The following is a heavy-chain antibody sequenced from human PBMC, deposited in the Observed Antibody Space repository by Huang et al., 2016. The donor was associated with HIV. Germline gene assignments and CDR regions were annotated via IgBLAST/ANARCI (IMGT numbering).Heavy chain of an antibody. V-gene: IGHV4-39*01. D-gene: IGHD6-6*01. J-gene: IGHJ4*02. Sequence: QLHLQESGPGLVKSSETLSLTCTVSGGSITSGAVYWGWIRQPPGKGLEWLGSISYSGIPYFNPSLRSRVTMSIHTSNNQFSLNLTSVTAADTAKFYCARLSSSSFSNFWGRGTLVIVSS. CDR1: GGSITSGAVY. CDR3: ARLSSSSFSNF. CDR2: ISYSGIP.